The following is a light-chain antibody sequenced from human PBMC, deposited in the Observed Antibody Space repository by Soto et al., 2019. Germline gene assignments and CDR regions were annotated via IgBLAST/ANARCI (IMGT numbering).Light chain of an antibody. CDR1: QSVSSN. V-gene: IGKV3-15*01. CDR3: QQYNNWPPFT. CDR2: GAS. Sequence: EIVMTQSLATLSVSPGERATLSCRASQSVSSNLAWYQQKPGQAPRLLIYGASTRATGIPARFSGSGSGTEFTLTISSLQSEDFAVYYCQQYNNWPPFTFGPVTKVDIK. J-gene: IGKJ3*01.